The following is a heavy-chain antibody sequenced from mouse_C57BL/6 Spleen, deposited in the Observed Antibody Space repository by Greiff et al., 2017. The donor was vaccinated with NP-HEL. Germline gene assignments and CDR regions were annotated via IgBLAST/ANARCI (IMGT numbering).Heavy chain of an antibody. Sequence: VQLKESGPELVKPGASVKIPCKASGYTFTDYNMDWVKQSHGKSLEWIGDINPNNGGTIYNQKFKGKATLPVDKSSSTAYMELRSLTSEDTAVYYCARSNYYGSSPFDYWGQGTTLTVSS. CDR2: INPNNGGT. CDR1: GYTFTDYN. CDR3: ARSNYYGSSPFDY. D-gene: IGHD1-1*01. V-gene: IGHV1-18*01. J-gene: IGHJ2*01.